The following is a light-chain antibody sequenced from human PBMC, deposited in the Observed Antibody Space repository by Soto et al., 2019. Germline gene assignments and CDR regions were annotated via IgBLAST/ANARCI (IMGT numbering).Light chain of an antibody. V-gene: IGLV2-14*03. Sequence: QSALTQPASVSGSPGQSITISCAGTSSVVGAYNYVSWYQHHPGKAPKLMIYDVNNRPSGDSNRFSGSKSGNTASLTISGLQAEDEADYYCSSWTSGATYAFGSGTKVTV. CDR2: DVN. CDR3: SSWTSGATYA. J-gene: IGLJ1*01. CDR1: SSVVGAYNY.